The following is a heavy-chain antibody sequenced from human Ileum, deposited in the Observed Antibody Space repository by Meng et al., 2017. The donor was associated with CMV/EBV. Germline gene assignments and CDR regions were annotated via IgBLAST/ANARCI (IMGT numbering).Heavy chain of an antibody. CDR3: VCSEIGHHSVFDY. J-gene: IGHJ4*02. Sequence: GHLQESAPGLVKPSGTLSRSCSGSCDSTSSFSWSWVRQPAGKGLEYIGRINTSGDNKYNPSLKSRLTTSTDTSKNQFSLRLSSVTAADTAVYYCVCSEIGHHSVFDYWGQGILVTVSS. CDR2: INTSGDN. D-gene: IGHD2-15*01. CDR1: CDSTSSFS. V-gene: IGHV4-4*07.